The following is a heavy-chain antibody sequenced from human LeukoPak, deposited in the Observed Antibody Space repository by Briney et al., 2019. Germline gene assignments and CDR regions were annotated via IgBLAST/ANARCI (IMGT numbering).Heavy chain of an antibody. CDR1: GGSISSYY. CDR3: ARPSAQTPYDAFDI. J-gene: IGHJ3*02. V-gene: IGHV4-59*01. Sequence: SETLSLTCTVSGGSISSYYWSWIRQPPGKGLEWIGYIYYSGSTNYNPSLKSRVTISVDTSKNQFSLKLSSVTAADTAVYYCARPSAQTPYDAFDIWGQWTMVTVSS. CDR2: IYYSGST.